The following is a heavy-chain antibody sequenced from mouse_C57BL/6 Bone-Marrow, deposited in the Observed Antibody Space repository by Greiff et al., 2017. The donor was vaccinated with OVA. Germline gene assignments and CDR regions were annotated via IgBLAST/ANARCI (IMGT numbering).Heavy chain of an antibody. D-gene: IGHD3-2*02. CDR3: ARNSSGLGY. J-gene: IGHJ2*01. CDR2: IDPSDSYT. CDR1: GYTFTSYW. Sequence: VQLQQPGAELVRPGTSVKLSCKASGYTFTSYWMHWVKQRPGQGLEWIGVIDPSDSYTNYNQKFKGKATLTVDTSSSTAYMQLSSLTSEDSAVYYCARNSSGLGYWGQGTTLTVSA. V-gene: IGHV1-59*01.